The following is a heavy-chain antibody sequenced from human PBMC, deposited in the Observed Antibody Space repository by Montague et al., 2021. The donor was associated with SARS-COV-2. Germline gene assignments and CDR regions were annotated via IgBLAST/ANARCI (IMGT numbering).Heavy chain of an antibody. J-gene: IGHJ6*02. CDR3: ARAATSLCRDIFTGNYYYYAMDV. CDR2: IYYSGSS. D-gene: IGHD3-9*01. CDR1: GGSISSGGYY. V-gene: IGHV4-31*03. Sequence: TLSLTCTVSGGSISSGGYYWSWMCQHPGKGLEWIGYIYYSGSSYYNPSLKSRVTIAVDTSKNQLSLKLSSVTDADTAVYYCARAATSLCRDIFTGNYYYYAMDVWGQGTTVTVSS.